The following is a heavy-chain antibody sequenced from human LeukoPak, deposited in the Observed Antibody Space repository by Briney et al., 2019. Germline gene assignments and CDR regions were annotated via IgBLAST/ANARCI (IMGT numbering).Heavy chain of an antibody. CDR3: AKSLGVGGYTRYKGFDQ. Sequence: PGRSLRLSCAASGFTFNIVAMNRVRQAPGKGLEWVSSIRGSDGTSHYADFVKGRFTTSRDNSKNTIYLQMNSLRAEDTAAYYCAKSLGVGGYTRYKGFDQWGQGTLVVVSS. V-gene: IGHV3-23*01. D-gene: IGHD3-16*02. CDR2: IRGSDGTS. J-gene: IGHJ4*02. CDR1: GFTFNIVA.